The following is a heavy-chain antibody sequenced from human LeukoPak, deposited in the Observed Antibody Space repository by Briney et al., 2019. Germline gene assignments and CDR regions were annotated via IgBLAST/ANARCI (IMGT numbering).Heavy chain of an antibody. J-gene: IGHJ6*02. CDR1: GFTFSSYG. V-gene: IGHV3-30*18. CDR3: AKEGYYYYGMDV. CDR2: ISYDGSNK. Sequence: GGSLRLSCAASGFTFSSYGMHWVRQAPGKGLEWVAVISYDGSNKYYADSVKGRFTISRDNSKNTLYLQMNSLRAEDTAVYYCAKEGYYYYGMDVWGQGTTVTVSS.